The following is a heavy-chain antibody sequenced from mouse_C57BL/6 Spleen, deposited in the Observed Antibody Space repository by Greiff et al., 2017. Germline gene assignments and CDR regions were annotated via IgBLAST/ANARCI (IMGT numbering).Heavy chain of an antibody. CDR1: GYTFTSYW. Sequence: QVHLQQPGAELVRPGTSVKLSCKASGYTFTSYWMHWVKQRPGQGLEWIGVIDPSDSYTNYNQKFKGKATLTVDTSSSTAYMHLSSLTSEDSAVYYCARSRAEENDFDYWGQGTTLTVSS. V-gene: IGHV1-59*01. J-gene: IGHJ2*01. CDR2: IDPSDSYT. CDR3: ARSRAEENDFDY. D-gene: IGHD3-3*01.